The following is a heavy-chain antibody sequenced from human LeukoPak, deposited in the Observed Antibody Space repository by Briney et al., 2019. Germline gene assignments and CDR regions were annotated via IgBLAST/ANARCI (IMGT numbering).Heavy chain of an antibody. CDR2: FDPEDGET. Sequence: ASVKVSCKVSGYTLTELSMHWVRQAPGKRLEWMGGFDPEDGETIYAQKFQGRVTMTTDTSTSTAYMELRSLRSDDTAVYYCARVFHDSSGYYPYYFDYWGQGTLVTVSS. J-gene: IGHJ4*02. V-gene: IGHV1-24*01. CDR3: ARVFHDSSGYYPYYFDY. CDR1: GYTLTELS. D-gene: IGHD3-22*01.